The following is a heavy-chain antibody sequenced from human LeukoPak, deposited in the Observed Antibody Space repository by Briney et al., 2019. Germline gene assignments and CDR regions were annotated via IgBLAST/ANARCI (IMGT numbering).Heavy chain of an antibody. CDR2: IYPGDSDT. CDR1: GSSFTSSW. J-gene: IGHJ4*02. CDR3: ARHEGIVVVTAIYDY. V-gene: IGHV5-51*01. Sequence: GESLQISCKGSGSSFTSSWIGWVRQMPGKGLEWMGIIYPGDSDTRYSPSIQGQVSISADKSISTAYLQWSSLKASDTAMYYCARHEGIVVVTAIYDYWGQGTLVTVSS. D-gene: IGHD2-21*02.